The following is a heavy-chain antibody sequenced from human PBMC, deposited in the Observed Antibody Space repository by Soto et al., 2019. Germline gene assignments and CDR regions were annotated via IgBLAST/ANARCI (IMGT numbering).Heavy chain of an antibody. J-gene: IGHJ4*02. V-gene: IGHV4-34*01. CDR2: IYHSGST. CDR3: ARGGGYSGYGTLDY. Sequence: PSETLSLTCAVSGGSLSNYYWSWIRQPPGKGLEWIGEIYHSGSTNYNPSLKSRVTISVDTSKNQFYLKLSSVTAADTAIYYCARGGGYSGYGTLDYWGQGILVTVSS. CDR1: GGSLSNYY. D-gene: IGHD5-12*01.